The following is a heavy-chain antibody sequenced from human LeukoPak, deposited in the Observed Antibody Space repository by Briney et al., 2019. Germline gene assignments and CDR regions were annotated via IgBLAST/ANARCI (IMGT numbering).Heavy chain of an antibody. V-gene: IGHV4-59*08. Sequence: PSETLSLTCTVSGGSISSYYWSWIRQPPGKGLEWIGNIYYSGSTNYNPSLESRVSISVDASKTYLSLTLSSVTAADAAVYYCARTTIFGVVTEWGQGTLVTVSS. CDR3: ARTTIFGVVTE. CDR2: IYYSGST. J-gene: IGHJ4*02. CDR1: GGSISSYY. D-gene: IGHD3-3*01.